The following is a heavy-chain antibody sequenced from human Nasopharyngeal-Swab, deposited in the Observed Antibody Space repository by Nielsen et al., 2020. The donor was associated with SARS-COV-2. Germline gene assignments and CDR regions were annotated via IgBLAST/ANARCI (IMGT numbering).Heavy chain of an antibody. CDR3: AREDIGVVPVAMGYNWFDP. J-gene: IGHJ5*02. D-gene: IGHD2-2*01. CDR1: GYTFTDYY. V-gene: IGHV1-46*01. CDR2: INPSAGST. Sequence: ASVKVSCKPSGYTFTDYYMHWVRQAPGQGLEWMGIINPSAGSTSYAQKFQGRVTMTRDTSTSTVSMELSSLRSEDTAVYYCAREDIGVVPVAMGYNWFDPWGQGTLVTVSS.